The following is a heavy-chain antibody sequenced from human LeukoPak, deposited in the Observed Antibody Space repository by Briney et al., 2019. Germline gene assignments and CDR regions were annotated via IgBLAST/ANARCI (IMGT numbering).Heavy chain of an antibody. CDR3: ARLGMIQAYSTEDY. V-gene: IGHV3-53*01. CDR1: GFTVSSNY. CDR2: TYSGGDT. D-gene: IGHD6-13*01. J-gene: IGHJ4*02. Sequence: GGSLRLSCAASGFTVSSNYMSWVRQAPGKGLEWVSVTYSGGDTYYADSVKGQFTISRDNSKNTLYLQMNSLRAEDTAVYYCARLGMIQAYSTEDYWDQGTLVTVSS.